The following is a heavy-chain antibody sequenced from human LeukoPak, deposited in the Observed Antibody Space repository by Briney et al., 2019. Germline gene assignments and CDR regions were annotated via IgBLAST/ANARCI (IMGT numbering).Heavy chain of an antibody. CDR1: GFTFSSYT. D-gene: IGHD6-13*01. CDR2: ISSSSSYI. J-gene: IGHJ4*02. Sequence: SGGSLRLSCAASGFTFSSYTMNWVRQAPGKGLEWVSSISSSSSYIYYAESVKGRFTISRDNSKNTLYLQMNSLRTEDTAVYYCARGSYITSWYMDSWGQGTLVTVSS. CDR3: ARGSYITSWYMDS. V-gene: IGHV3-21*01.